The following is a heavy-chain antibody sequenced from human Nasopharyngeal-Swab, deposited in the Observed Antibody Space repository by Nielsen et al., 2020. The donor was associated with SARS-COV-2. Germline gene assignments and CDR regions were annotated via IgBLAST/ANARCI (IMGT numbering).Heavy chain of an antibody. CDR3: ARALYDYVWGSYRRWYYFDY. V-gene: IGHV3-7*01. CDR1: GFTFSSYA. Sequence: GESLKISCAASGFTFSSYAMSWVRQAPGKGLEWVANIKQDGSEKYYVDSVKGRFTISRDNAENSLYLQMNSLRAEDTAVYYCARALYDYVWGSYRRWYYFDYWGQGTLVTVSS. J-gene: IGHJ4*02. CDR2: IKQDGSEK. D-gene: IGHD3-16*02.